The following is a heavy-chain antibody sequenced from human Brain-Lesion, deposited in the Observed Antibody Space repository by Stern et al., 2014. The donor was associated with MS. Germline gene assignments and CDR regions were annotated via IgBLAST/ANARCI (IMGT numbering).Heavy chain of an antibody. CDR2: INPKSGGT. V-gene: IGHV1-2*04. J-gene: IGHJ4*02. CDR1: GYTFTGYY. Sequence: VQLVESGAEVKKPGASVKVSCKASGYTFTGYYMHWVRQAPGQGLEWMGWINPKSGGTNYAQKFQGWVTMTRDTSINTAYMELSRLRSDDTAVYYCATNYYDSTGYNDFWGQGTLVTVSS. D-gene: IGHD3-22*01. CDR3: ATNYYDSTGYNDF.